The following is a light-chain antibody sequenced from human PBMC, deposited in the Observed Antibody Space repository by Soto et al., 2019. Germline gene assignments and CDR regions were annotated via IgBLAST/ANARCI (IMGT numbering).Light chain of an antibody. V-gene: IGLV1-40*01. J-gene: IGLJ1*01. CDR3: QSYGTSLSGLYV. Sequence: QSLLTQPPSVSGAPGQRVTISCTGTSANIGAGQDVHWYRQLPGAAPKFLISDSNNRASGVPDRFSVSKSGASASLAITGLRAEDEGDYFCQSYGTSLSGLYVFXTGTKVTVL. CDR1: SANIGAGQD. CDR2: DSN.